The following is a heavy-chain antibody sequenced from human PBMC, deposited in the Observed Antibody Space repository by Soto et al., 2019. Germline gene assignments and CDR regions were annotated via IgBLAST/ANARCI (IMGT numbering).Heavy chain of an antibody. CDR1: GVAVNSDGYY. J-gene: IGHJ4*01. D-gene: IGHD6-13*01. V-gene: IGHV4-61*08. CDR2: MYNRGGT. Sequence: SETLSLTCSVSGVAVNSDGYYWNWIRQSPGKRLEWIGNMYNRGGTNYNPPLKSRITISGVSPQSQFSLRLTSLTAGDPAVYYCALFFSDSWYTVSPGYFGYWGQGSRFTVAS. CDR3: ALFFSDSWYTVSPGYFGY.